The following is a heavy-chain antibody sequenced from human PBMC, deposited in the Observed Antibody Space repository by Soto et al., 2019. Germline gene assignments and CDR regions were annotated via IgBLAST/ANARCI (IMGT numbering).Heavy chain of an antibody. D-gene: IGHD3-3*01. CDR2: IKQDGSEK. CDR1: GFTFSSYW. CDR3: ARSSTICGVVVGRYFFVY. Sequence: GGSLRLSCAASGFTFSSYWMSWVRQAPGKGLEWVANIKQDGSEKYYVDSVKGRFTISRDNAKNSLYLQMNRLRAEDTAVYYCARSSTICGVVVGRYFFVYCDQGSLVTVSS. J-gene: IGHJ4*02. V-gene: IGHV3-7*01.